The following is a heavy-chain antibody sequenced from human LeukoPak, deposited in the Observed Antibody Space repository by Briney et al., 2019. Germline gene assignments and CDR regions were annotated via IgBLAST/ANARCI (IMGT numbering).Heavy chain of an antibody. CDR1: GFTFSTYW. D-gene: IGHD3-3*01. V-gene: IGHV3-7*01. J-gene: IGHJ4*02. CDR3: ARDRIFKGGSYYFDY. CDR2: IKQDGSET. Sequence: PGGSLRLSCAASGFTFSTYWKTWVRQAPGKGQEWGANIKQDGSETYYVDSLKGRFTISRDNAKNSLYLQMNSLRAEDTAMYYCARDRIFKGGSYYFDYWGRGTLVTVSS.